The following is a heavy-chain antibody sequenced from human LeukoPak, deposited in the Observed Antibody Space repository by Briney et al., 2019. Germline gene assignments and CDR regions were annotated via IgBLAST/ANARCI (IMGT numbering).Heavy chain of an antibody. D-gene: IGHD6-6*01. CDR1: GGTFSSYA. Sequence: GASVKVSCKASGGTFSSYAISWVRQAPGQGLEWMGGIIPIFGTANYAQKFQGRVTMTTDTSTSTAYMELRSLRSDDTAVYYCARRIAARPPDYWGQGTLVTVSS. V-gene: IGHV1-69*05. J-gene: IGHJ4*02. CDR3: ARRIAARPPDY. CDR2: IIPIFGTA.